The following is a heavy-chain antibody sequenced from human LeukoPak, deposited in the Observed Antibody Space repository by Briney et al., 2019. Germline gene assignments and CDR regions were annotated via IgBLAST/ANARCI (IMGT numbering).Heavy chain of an antibody. V-gene: IGHV1-46*01. D-gene: IGHD1-14*01. CDR1: GYTFTSYY. CDR2: INPSGGST. J-gene: IGHJ4*02. Sequence: ASVRVSCKASGYTFTSYYMHWVRQAPGQGLEWVGIINPSGGSTSYAQKFQGRVTMTRDTSTSTVYMELSSLRSEDTAVYYCARDNPPGYFDYWGQGTLVTVSS. CDR3: ARDNPPGYFDY.